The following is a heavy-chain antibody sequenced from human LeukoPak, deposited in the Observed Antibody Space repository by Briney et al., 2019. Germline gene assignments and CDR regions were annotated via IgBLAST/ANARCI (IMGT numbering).Heavy chain of an antibody. CDR2: ISGSGGST. V-gene: IGHV3-23*01. CDR1: GFTFSSYS. Sequence: PGGSLRLSCAASGFTFSSYSMNWVRQAPGKGLEWVSAISGSGGSTYYADSVKGRFTISRDNSKNTLYLQMNSLRAEDTAVHYCAKDLGPAVTPAMTFDIWGQGTMVTVSS. J-gene: IGHJ3*02. CDR3: AKDLGPAVTPAMTFDI. D-gene: IGHD4-17*01.